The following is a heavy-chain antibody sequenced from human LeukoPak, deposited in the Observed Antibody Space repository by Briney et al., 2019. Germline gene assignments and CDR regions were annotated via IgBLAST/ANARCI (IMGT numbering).Heavy chain of an antibody. V-gene: IGHV3-23*01. D-gene: IGHD3-9*01. CDR1: GFTFSSYA. CDR2: INGGGVNT. Sequence: GGSLRLSCAASGFTFSSYAMSWVRQAPGKGLEWVSTINGGGVNTHYADSVGGRFTISRDNSKNTLFLQMNSLRAEDTAVYYCARDAGDILTEYYFDYWGQGTLVTVSS. J-gene: IGHJ4*02. CDR3: ARDAGDILTEYYFDY.